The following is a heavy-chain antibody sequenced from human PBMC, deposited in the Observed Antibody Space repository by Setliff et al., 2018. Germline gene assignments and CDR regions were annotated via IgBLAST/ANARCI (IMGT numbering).Heavy chain of an antibody. J-gene: IGHJ4*01. CDR3: ARGPDYYANSGFYRIDY. Sequence: SVKVSCKAAGGTFSSYGINWVRQAPGQGLEWMGGIIPIFGTPNYARKFQGRVTLAADYMELSSLTSEDTAVYYCARGPDYYANSGFYRIDYWGHGTLVTVSS. V-gene: IGHV1-69*13. D-gene: IGHD3-22*01. CDR2: IIPIFGTP. CDR1: GGTFSSYG.